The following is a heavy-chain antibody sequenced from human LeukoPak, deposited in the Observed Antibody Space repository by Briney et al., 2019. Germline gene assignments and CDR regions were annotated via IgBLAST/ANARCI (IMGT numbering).Heavy chain of an antibody. CDR3: ARAGYSSGWYWFDP. CDR2: INPNSGGT. D-gene: IGHD6-19*01. CDR1: GYTFTVYY. Sequence: GASVKVSSKASGYTFTVYYMHWVRHAPGQGLEWMGWINPNSGGTNYAQKFQGRVTMTRDTSISTDYMELSRLRSDDTAVYYCARAGYSSGWYWFDPGGQGTLVTVSS. J-gene: IGHJ5*02. V-gene: IGHV1-2*02.